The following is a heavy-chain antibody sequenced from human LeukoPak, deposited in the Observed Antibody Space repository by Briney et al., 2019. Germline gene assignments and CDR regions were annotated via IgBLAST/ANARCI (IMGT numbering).Heavy chain of an antibody. V-gene: IGHV3-7*01. CDR1: GFTFSTYW. J-gene: IGHJ4*02. CDR3: VRDVSGSSYGDY. Sequence: GGSLRLSCAASGFTFSTYWMNWVRQAPGKGLEWLANIKQDGSEKYYLDSVKGRLTISRDNAKNSLYLQMNSLRAEDTSVYYCVRDVSGSSYGDYWGQGTLVTVSS. D-gene: IGHD5-18*01. CDR2: IKQDGSEK.